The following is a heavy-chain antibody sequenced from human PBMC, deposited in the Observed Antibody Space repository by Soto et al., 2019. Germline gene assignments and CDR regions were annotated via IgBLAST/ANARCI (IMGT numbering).Heavy chain of an antibody. D-gene: IGHD3-9*01. J-gene: IGHJ4*02. Sequence: SDTLPLTCTVSGGFINSAGHSLGWVRQSPGQGLARIGYSYHIGTRYYNPSLQRGATISVDCIKAQYYLTLTSVTAADSAGDICARSRYYDCCFDHWGLGTPVTVSS. CDR3: ARSRYYDCCFDH. CDR2: SYHIGTR. V-gene: IGHV4-30-2*06. CDR1: GGFINSAGHS.